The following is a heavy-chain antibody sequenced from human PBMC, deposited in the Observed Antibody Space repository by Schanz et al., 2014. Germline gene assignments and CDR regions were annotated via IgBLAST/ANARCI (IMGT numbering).Heavy chain of an antibody. D-gene: IGHD2-2*02. J-gene: IGHJ6*03. V-gene: IGHV1-18*04. Sequence: QVQLVQSGAEVKKPGSSMKVSCKASGGTFSTYPINWLRQAPGQGLEWMGWITAYNGDTNYALKLQGRVTMTTDTSTGTAYMELRSLRSDDTALYYCAGTYCSSTSCYTGYYYMDVWGKGTTVTVSS. CDR3: AGTYCSSTSCYTGYYYMDV. CDR2: ITAYNGDT. CDR1: GGTFSTYP.